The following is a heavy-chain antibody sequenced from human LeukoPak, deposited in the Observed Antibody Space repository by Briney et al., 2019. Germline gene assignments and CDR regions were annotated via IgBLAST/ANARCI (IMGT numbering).Heavy chain of an antibody. CDR3: VRIWSNSYYDY. CDR1: GFTFSSCW. V-gene: IGHV3-7*01. Sequence: PGGSLRLSCAASGFTFSSCWMSWVRQAPGKGLEWVANINQDGSAKPYVDSVKGRFTISRDNAKNSLYLQMDSLRAEDTAAYYCVRIWSNSYYDYWGQGTLVTVSS. CDR2: INQDGSAK. D-gene: IGHD4-11*01. J-gene: IGHJ4*02.